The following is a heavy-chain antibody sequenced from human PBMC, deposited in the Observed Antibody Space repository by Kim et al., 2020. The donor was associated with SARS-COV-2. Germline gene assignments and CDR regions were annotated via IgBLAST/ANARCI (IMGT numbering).Heavy chain of an antibody. CDR3: ATSSRPARWFYYGMDV. J-gene: IGHJ6*02. V-gene: IGHV4-34*01. Sequence: SETLSLTCAVYGGSFSGYYWSWIRQPPGKGLEWIGEINHSGSTNYNPSLKSRVTIPVDTSKNQFSLKLSSVTAADTAVYYCATSSRPARWFYYGMDVWG. CDR2: INHSGST. D-gene: IGHD3-10*01. CDR1: GGSFSGYY.